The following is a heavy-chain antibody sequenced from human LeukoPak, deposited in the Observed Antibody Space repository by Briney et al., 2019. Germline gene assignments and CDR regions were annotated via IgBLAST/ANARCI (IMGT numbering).Heavy chain of an antibody. CDR1: GGTFSSYA. CDR3: ARFKGQWLVREDAFDI. V-gene: IGHV1-69*04. Sequence: SVKVSCKASGGTFSSYAISWVRQAPGQGLEWMGRIIPILGIANYAQKFQGRVTITADKSTSTAYMELSSLRSEDTAVYYCARFKGQWLVREDAFDIWGQGTMVTVSS. D-gene: IGHD6-19*01. CDR2: IIPILGIA. J-gene: IGHJ3*02.